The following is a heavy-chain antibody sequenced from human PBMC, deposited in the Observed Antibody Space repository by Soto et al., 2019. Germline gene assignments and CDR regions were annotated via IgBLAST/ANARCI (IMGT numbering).Heavy chain of an antibody. CDR2: INPNSGGT. V-gene: IGHV1-2*04. Sequence: ASVKVSCKASGDTFTGYYMHWVRQAPGQGLEWMGWINPNSGGTNYAQKFQGWVTMTRDTSISTAYMELSRLRSDDTAVYYCARALYYYDSSGYYYFYYWGQGTLVTVS. CDR1: GDTFTGYY. D-gene: IGHD3-22*01. CDR3: ARALYYYDSSGYYYFYY. J-gene: IGHJ4*02.